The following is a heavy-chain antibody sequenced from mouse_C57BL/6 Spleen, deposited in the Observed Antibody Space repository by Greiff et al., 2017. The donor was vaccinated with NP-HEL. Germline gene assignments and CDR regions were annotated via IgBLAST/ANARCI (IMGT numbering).Heavy chain of an antibody. J-gene: IGHJ4*01. CDR3: ARSLYYGYDYYAMDY. V-gene: IGHV2-6*03. CDR2: IWSDGST. CDR1: GFSLTSYG. Sequence: VQLVESGPGLVAPSQSLSITCTVSGFSLTSYGVHWVRQPPGKGLEWLVVIWSDGSTTYNSALKSRLSISKDNSKSQVFLKMNSLQTDDTAMYYCARSLYYGYDYYAMDYWGQGTSVTVSS. D-gene: IGHD2-2*01.